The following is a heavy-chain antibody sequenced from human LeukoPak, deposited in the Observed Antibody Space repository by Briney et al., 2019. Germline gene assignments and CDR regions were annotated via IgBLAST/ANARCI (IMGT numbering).Heavy chain of an antibody. V-gene: IGHV3-9*01. CDR3: AKGSGYSSSWEDY. CDR1: GFTFDDYA. J-gene: IGHJ4*02. CDR2: ISWNSGSI. Sequence: GRSLRLSCAASGFTFDDYAMHWVRQAPGKGLEWVSCISWNSGSIGYADSVKGRFTISRDNAKNSLYLQMNSLRAEDTALYYCAKGSGYSSSWEDYWGQGTLVTVSS. D-gene: IGHD6-13*01.